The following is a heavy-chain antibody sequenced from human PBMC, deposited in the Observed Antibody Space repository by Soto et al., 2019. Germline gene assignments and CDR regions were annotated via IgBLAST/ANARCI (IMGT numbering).Heavy chain of an antibody. CDR2: LIPIFNSA. D-gene: IGHD3-3*01. CDR1: GGTFSTYA. CDR3: SATIYSDSYYYGMDV. J-gene: IGHJ6*02. Sequence: QVQLVQSGVEVKKPGSSVKVSCKASGGTFSTYAINWVRQAPGQGLEWMGGLIPIFNSANYAQKFQGRVTIIADRSTSTAYMELSSLRSEDTAVYYCSATIYSDSYYYGMDVWGQGTTVTVSS. V-gene: IGHV1-69*06.